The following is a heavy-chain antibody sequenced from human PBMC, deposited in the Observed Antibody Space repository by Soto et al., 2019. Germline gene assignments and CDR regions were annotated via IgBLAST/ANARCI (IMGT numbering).Heavy chain of an antibody. CDR2: ISYDGSDQ. Sequence: QVRLVESGGGVVQPGRSLRLSCAASRFALGGNAMHWVRQAPGQGLEWVAVISYDGSDQYYADSVKGRFTISRDNARNTLYLQMNSLRTEDTAVYYCAGVRPGDNGYPFFDYWGQGTLVTVSS. J-gene: IGHJ4*02. D-gene: IGHD3-22*01. CDR1: RFALGGNA. V-gene: IGHV3-30-3*01. CDR3: AGVRPGDNGYPFFDY.